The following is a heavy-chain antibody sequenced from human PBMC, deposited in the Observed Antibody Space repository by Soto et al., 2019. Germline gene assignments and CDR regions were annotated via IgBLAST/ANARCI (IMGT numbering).Heavy chain of an antibody. CDR3: ARVEARPGDCGGDCSSYAFDI. CDR2: IIPIFGTA. Sequence: QVQLVQSGAEVKKPGSSVKVSCKASGGTFSSYAISWVRQAPGQGLEWMGGIIPIFGTANYAQKFQGRVTITADESTSKAYMELSRLRSEDTAVYYCARVEARPGDCGGDCSSYAFDIWGQGTMVTVSS. CDR1: GGTFSSYA. V-gene: IGHV1-69*12. D-gene: IGHD2-21*02. J-gene: IGHJ3*02.